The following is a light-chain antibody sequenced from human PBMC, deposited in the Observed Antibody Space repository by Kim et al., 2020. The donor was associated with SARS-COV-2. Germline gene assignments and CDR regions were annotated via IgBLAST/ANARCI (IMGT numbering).Light chain of an antibody. CDR1: NIGDKS. V-gene: IGLV3-21*04. Sequence: SYELTQPPSVSVAPGKTATITCGGDNIGDKSVHWYQQKPGQGPVLVINYDTDRPSGIPERLSGSNSGNTATLTISRVEAEDEADYYCQVWDSTSDHVVFG. CDR3: QVWDSTSDHVV. J-gene: IGLJ1*01. CDR2: YDT.